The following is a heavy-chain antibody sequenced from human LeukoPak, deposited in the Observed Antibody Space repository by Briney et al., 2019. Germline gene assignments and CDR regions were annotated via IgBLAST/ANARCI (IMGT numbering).Heavy chain of an antibody. CDR2: IKSITGGGTT. CDR3: TTGASIVVVPAALGIYGMDV. D-gene: IGHD2-2*01. CDR1: GFTFSNAW. J-gene: IGHJ6*02. V-gene: IGHV3-15*01. Sequence: KSWGSLRLSCAASGFTFSNAWMSWVRQAPGKGLEWVGRIKSITGGGTTDYAAPVKGRFTISRDDSKNTLYLQMNSLKTEDTAVYYCTTGASIVVVPAALGIYGMDVWGQGTTVTVS.